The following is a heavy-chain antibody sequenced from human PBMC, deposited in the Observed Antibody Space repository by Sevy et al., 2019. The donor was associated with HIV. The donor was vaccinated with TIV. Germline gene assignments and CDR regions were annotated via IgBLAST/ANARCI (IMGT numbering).Heavy chain of an antibody. V-gene: IGHV3-21*01. CDR1: GFTFSSYS. J-gene: IGHJ4*02. D-gene: IGHD2-15*01. Sequence: GGSLRLSCAASGFTFSSYSMNWVRQAPGKGLERVSSISSGSSYIYYADSVKGRFTISRDNAKNSLYLQMNSLRAEDTAVYYCARVGYCSGGSCYSDFDYWGQGTLVTVSS. CDR2: ISSGSSYI. CDR3: ARVGYCSGGSCYSDFDY.